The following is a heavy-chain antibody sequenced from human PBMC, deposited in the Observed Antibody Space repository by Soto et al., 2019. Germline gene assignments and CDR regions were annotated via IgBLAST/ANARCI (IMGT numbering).Heavy chain of an antibody. CDR3: SVKGRFTISRDNSRNTLYLQMNSLRVDDTAVYYCGKERRGSGWSVCNF. J-gene: IGHJ4*02. V-gene: IGHV3-23*01. D-gene: IGHD3-22*01. CDR2: ISGNGDSA. Sequence: VQLLESGGGLVQPGGSLSLSCAASGLTFRDNAMNWFRLSPGRGLEWVSDISGNGDSARHPDPVRGGFTIPRETPGKGLEWVSDISGNGDSARHADSVKGRFTISRDNSRNTLYLQMNSLRVDDTAVYYCGKERRGSGWSVCNFWGQGTLVTVSS. CDR1: GLTFRDNA.